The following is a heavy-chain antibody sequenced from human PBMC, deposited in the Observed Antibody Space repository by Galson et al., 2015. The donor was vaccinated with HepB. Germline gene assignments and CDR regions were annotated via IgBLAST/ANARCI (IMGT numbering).Heavy chain of an antibody. CDR1: GFTFSSYS. V-gene: IGHV3-48*04. CDR2: ISSSSNNI. D-gene: IGHD6-13*01. J-gene: IGHJ4*02. Sequence: SLRLSCAASGFTFSSYSMNWVRQAPGKGLEWVSYISSSSNNIYCADSVKGRFTVSRENAKNSLSLQMNSLRAEDTAVYYCARSHTTWYEVADYWGQGTLVTVSS. CDR3: ARSHTTWYEVADY.